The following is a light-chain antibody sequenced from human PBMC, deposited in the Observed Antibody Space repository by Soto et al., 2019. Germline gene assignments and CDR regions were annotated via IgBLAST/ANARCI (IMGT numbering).Light chain of an antibody. CDR3: QQYNNWWT. Sequence: EIVLTQSPGTLSLSPGERATLSCRASQSVSSSYLAWYQQKPGQAPRLLIYGASSRAAGIPVRFSGSGSGTEFTLTISSLQSEDFAVYYCQQYNNWWTFGQGTKVDIK. CDR1: QSVSSSY. CDR2: GAS. J-gene: IGKJ1*01. V-gene: IGKV3-15*01.